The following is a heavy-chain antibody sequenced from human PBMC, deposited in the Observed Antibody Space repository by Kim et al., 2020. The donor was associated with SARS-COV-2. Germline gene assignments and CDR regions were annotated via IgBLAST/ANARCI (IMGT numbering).Heavy chain of an antibody. J-gene: IGHJ4*02. CDR3: ARGGVLWFGELLVY. Sequence: AQKFQGRVTITADESTSTAYMELGSLGSEDTAVYYCARGGVLWFGELLVYWGQGTLVTVSS. D-gene: IGHD3-10*01. V-gene: IGHV1-69*01.